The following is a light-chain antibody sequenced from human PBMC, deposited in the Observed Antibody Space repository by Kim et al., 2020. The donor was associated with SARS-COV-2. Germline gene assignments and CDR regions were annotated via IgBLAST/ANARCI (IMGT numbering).Light chain of an antibody. J-gene: IGLJ3*02. Sequence: QSVLTQPPSASGTPGQRVTISCSGSRSNIGSNVVNWYQQLPGTAPKLLIYSNDYRPPGVPDRFSGSKSGTSASLDISGLQSEDEADYYCAAWDDSLNGSVFGGGTQLTVL. V-gene: IGLV1-44*01. CDR2: SND. CDR1: RSNIGSNV. CDR3: AAWDDSLNGSV.